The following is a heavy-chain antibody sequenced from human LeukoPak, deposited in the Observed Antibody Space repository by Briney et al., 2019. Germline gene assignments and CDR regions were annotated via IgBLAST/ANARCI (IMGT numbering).Heavy chain of an antibody. CDR2: VGTGGDDI. CDR3: VRGGRGRDDYFDY. V-gene: IGHV3-21*05. CDR1: GYTFPSYS. J-gene: IGHJ4*02. Sequence: PGGSLRLSCAASGYTFPSYSLNWVRQSPGKGLEGISYVGTGGDDIYYADSVTGRVTISRDNAEKSVYLQMNSLRVEDTAVYYCVRGGRGRDDYFDYWGQGTQVTVSS. D-gene: IGHD3-10*01.